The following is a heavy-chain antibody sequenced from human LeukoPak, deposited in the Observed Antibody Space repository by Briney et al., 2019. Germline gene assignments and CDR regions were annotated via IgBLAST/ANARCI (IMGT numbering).Heavy chain of an antibody. CDR2: IYNSRDT. CDR3: ARKGPIAATGPDY. Sequence: SETLSLTCTVSGGSISSYYWSWIRQPPGEGLEWLGYIYNSRDTNYNPSLKSRVTFSADTSKNQFSLKLSSVTAADTAVYYCARKGPIAATGPDYWGQGTLVTVSS. D-gene: IGHD6-13*01. V-gene: IGHV4-59*01. J-gene: IGHJ4*02. CDR1: GGSISSYY.